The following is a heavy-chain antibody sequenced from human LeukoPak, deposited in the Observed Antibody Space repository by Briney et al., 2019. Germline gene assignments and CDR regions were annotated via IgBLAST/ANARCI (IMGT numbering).Heavy chain of an antibody. V-gene: IGHV4-59*01. Sequence: SETLSLTCTVSGGSISSYYWSWIRQPPGKGLEWIGYIYYSGSTNYNPSLKSRVTISVGTSKNQFSLKLSSVTAADTAVYYCARVTYDFWSGYRFDYWGQGTLVTVSS. CDR1: GGSISSYY. D-gene: IGHD3-3*01. J-gene: IGHJ4*02. CDR2: IYYSGST. CDR3: ARVTYDFWSGYRFDY.